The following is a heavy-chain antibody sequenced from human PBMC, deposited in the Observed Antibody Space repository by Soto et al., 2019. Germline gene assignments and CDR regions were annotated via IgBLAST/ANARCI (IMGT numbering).Heavy chain of an antibody. D-gene: IGHD3-10*01. CDR2: INAGNGNT. Sequence: QVQLVQSGAEVKKPGASVKVSCKASGYTFTSYAMHWVRQAPGQRLEWMGWINAGNGNTKYSQKFQGRVTITRDTSASTANKEQSSLRSEDTAVYCCARWGYGSGVGGMDVWGQGTTVTVSS. CDR1: GYTFTSYA. J-gene: IGHJ6*02. CDR3: ARWGYGSGVGGMDV. V-gene: IGHV1-3*01.